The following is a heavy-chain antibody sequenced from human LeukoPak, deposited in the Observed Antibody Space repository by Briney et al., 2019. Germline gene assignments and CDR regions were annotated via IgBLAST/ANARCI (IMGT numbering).Heavy chain of an antibody. J-gene: IGHJ4*02. Sequence: GGSLRLSCAASGFTFSSYSMNWVRQAPGKGLEWVLSISSSSSYIYYADSVKGRFTISRDNAKNSLYLQMNSLRAEDTAVYYCARDGSTYYDILTGYYQYRGYFDYWGQGTLVTVSS. CDR2: ISSSSSYI. D-gene: IGHD3-9*01. CDR1: GFTFSSYS. CDR3: ARDGSTYYDILTGYYQYRGYFDY. V-gene: IGHV3-21*01.